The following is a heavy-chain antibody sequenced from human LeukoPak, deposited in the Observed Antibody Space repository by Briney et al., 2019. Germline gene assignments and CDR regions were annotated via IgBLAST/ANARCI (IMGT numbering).Heavy chain of an antibody. Sequence: SVKVSCKASGGTFSSYTISWVRQATGQGLEWMGRIIPILGIANYAQKFQGRVTITADKSTSTAYMELSSLRSEDTAVYYCAGHHEMADAFDIWGQGTMVTVSS. D-gene: IGHD5-24*01. CDR2: IIPILGIA. V-gene: IGHV1-69*02. CDR1: GGTFSSYT. J-gene: IGHJ3*02. CDR3: AGHHEMADAFDI.